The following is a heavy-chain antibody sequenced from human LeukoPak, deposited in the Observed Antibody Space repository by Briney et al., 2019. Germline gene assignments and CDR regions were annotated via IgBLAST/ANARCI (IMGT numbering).Heavy chain of an antibody. CDR3: SSGTIATSGKPY. CDR1: GGSISSGDYY. V-gene: IGHV4-30-4*01. CDR2: IYYSGST. J-gene: IGHJ4*01. D-gene: IGHD4-23*01. Sequence: SETLSLTCTVSGGSISSGDYYWSWIRQPPGKGLEWIGYIYYSGSTYYNPSLKSRVTISVDTSKNQFSLKLSSVTAADTAVFYCSSGTIATSGKPYWGQGTLVTVSS.